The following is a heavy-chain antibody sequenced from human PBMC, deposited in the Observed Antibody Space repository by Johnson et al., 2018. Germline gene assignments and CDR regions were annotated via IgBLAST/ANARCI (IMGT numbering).Heavy chain of an antibody. CDR2: IYYSGTT. CDR3: AGVFRGRVGYSSSSDAFDI. CDR1: DGSISRYY. J-gene: IGHJ3*02. V-gene: IGHV4-59*01. Sequence: QVQLQESGPGLVKPSETLSLTCTVSDGSISRYYWSWLRQPPGKRLEWIGFIYYSGTTNYNPSLKSRVAISIDTSKAQFSLRLSSVTAADTAVYYWAGVFRGRVGYSSSSDAFDIWGQGTMVTVSS. D-gene: IGHD6-6*01.